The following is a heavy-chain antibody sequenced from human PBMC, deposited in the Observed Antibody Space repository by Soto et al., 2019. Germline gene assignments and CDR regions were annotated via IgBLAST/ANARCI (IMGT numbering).Heavy chain of an antibody. J-gene: IGHJ6*02. D-gene: IGHD5-18*01. CDR1: GFTFSSYG. Sequence: QVQLVESGGGVVQPGRSLRLSCAASGFTFSSYGMHWVRQAPGKGLEWVAVIWYDGSNKYYADSVKGRFTISRDNSKNTLYLQMNSLRAEDTAAYYCARGGMDTAFDYGMDVWGQGTTVTVSS. CDR2: IWYDGSNK. V-gene: IGHV3-33*01. CDR3: ARGGMDTAFDYGMDV.